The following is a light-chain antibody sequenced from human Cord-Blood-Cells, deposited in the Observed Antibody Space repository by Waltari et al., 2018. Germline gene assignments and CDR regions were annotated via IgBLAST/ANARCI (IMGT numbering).Light chain of an antibody. CDR3: CSYAGSSTFWV. Sequence: QSALTQPASVSGSPGQSITISCTGTSSDVGSYNLVSWYQQHPGKAPKLMIYEGSKRTSVVSTRLSGSKSGNTASLTISGLQAEDEADYYCCSYAGSSTFWVFGGGTKLTVL. CDR1: SSDVGSYNL. J-gene: IGLJ3*02. CDR2: EGS. V-gene: IGLV2-23*01.